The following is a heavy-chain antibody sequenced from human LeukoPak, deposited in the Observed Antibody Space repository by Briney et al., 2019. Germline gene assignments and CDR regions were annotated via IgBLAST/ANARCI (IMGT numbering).Heavy chain of an antibody. CDR3: ASGEGARLFDY. D-gene: IGHD1-26*01. V-gene: IGHV4-34*01. CDR2: INHSGST. J-gene: IGHJ4*02. Sequence: SETLSLTCAVYGGSFSGYYWSWIRQPPGKGLEWIGEINHSGSTNYNPSLKSRVTISVDTSKNQFSLKLSSVTAADTAVYHCASGEGARLFDYWGQGTLVTVSS. CDR1: GGSFSGYY.